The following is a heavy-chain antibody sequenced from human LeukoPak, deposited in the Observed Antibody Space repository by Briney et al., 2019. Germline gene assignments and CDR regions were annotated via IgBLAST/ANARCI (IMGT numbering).Heavy chain of an antibody. D-gene: IGHD4-17*01. CDR2: IYYSGST. Sequence: SETLSLTCTVSGGSISSYYWSWIRQPPGKGLEWIGYIYYSGSTNYNPSLKSRVTISVDTSKNQFSLKLSSVTAADTAVYYCARDDDYGDYSEPFDIWGQGTMVTVSS. J-gene: IGHJ3*02. CDR3: ARDDDYGDYSEPFDI. CDR1: GGSISSYY. V-gene: IGHV4-59*01.